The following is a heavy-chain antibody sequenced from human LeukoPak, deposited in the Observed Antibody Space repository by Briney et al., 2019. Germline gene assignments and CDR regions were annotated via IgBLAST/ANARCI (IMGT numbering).Heavy chain of an antibody. Sequence: GGSLRLSCAASGFTFNSYWMHWVRQAPGKGLVWVSRINSDESRTAYADSVKGRFSISRDNAKNTLYLQMNSLRAEDTAVYYCARGYGDWFDCGGEGPVVAVS. J-gene: IGHJ5*01. D-gene: IGHD4-17*01. CDR1: GFTFNSYW. V-gene: IGHV3-74*01. CDR3: ARGYGDWFDC. CDR2: INSDESRT.